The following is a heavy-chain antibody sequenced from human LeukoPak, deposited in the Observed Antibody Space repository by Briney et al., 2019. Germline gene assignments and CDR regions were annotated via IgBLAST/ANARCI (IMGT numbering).Heavy chain of an antibody. CDR1: GFTFSTYG. Sequence: GGSLRLSCAASGFTFSTYGMHRVRQAPGKGLEWVAFLRYDGSNKYYADSVKGRFTISRDNSKNTLYLQMNSLRAEDTAVYYCAKDVVNCGSTSCYFYYYMDVWGKGTTVAVSS. V-gene: IGHV3-30*02. CDR2: LRYDGSNK. CDR3: AKDVVNCGSTSCYFYYYMDV. D-gene: IGHD2-2*01. J-gene: IGHJ6*03.